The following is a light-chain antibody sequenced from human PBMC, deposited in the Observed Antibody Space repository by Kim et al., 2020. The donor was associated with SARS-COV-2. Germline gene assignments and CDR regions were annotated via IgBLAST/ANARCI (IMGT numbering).Light chain of an antibody. CDR3: HQYYSYWT. V-gene: IGKV1-5*03. CDR2: KAS. Sequence: SASIGDRVIITCRASQNIGSWLAWYQQKPGKDPKLLIYKASNLESGVPSRFTGSGSGTEFTLTISSLQPDDFGTYSCHQYYSYWTFGHGTKVDIK. J-gene: IGKJ1*01. CDR1: QNIGSW.